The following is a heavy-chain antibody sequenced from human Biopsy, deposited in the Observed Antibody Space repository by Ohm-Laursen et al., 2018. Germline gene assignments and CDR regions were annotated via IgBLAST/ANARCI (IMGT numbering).Heavy chain of an antibody. Sequence: GTLSLTCTVSDDSIRNFYWTWIRQPPGQGLEWIGHASYSGYTNYNPSLKSRVTISVDASKNHFSLNLRSVTAADTAVYSCARLGNFWNAEDGLDLWGLGTMVTVSS. D-gene: IGHD3-3*01. V-gene: IGHV4-59*08. CDR3: ARLGNFWNAEDGLDL. CDR2: ASYSGYT. J-gene: IGHJ3*01. CDR1: DDSIRNFY.